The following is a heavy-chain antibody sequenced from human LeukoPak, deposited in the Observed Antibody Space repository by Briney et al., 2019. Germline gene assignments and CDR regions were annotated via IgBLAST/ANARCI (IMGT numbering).Heavy chain of an antibody. CDR2: ISYDGSNK. D-gene: IGHD6-6*01. J-gene: IGHJ6*02. CDR3: ARERSPVLYYYGMDV. Sequence: GGSLRLSCAASGFTFSSYAMHWVRQAPGKGLEWVAVISYDGSNKYYADSVKGRFTISRDNSNNTLYLQMNSLRAEDTAVYYCARERSPVLYYYGMDVWGQGTTVTVSS. CDR1: GFTFSSYA. V-gene: IGHV3-30*04.